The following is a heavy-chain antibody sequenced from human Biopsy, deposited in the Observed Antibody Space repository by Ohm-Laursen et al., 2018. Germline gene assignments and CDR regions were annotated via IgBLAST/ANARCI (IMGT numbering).Heavy chain of an antibody. Sequence: SLRLSCAASGFTFTDYDISWVRHVPGQGLEWLALISPSSTTIYYADSVRGRFFISRDDAKNSVSLEMSSLRVDDTALYFCARNVRLEMTDHSGVTTYSRYFAMDAWGRGTTVTVSS. CDR2: ISPSSTTI. CDR1: GFTFTDYD. J-gene: IGHJ6*02. V-gene: IGHV3-11*01. D-gene: IGHD1-1*01. CDR3: ARNVRLEMTDHSGVTTYSRYFAMDA.